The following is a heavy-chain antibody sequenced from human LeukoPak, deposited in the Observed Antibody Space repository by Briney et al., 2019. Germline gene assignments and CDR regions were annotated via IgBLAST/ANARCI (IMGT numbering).Heavy chain of an antibody. CDR2: INAGNANT. CDR1: GYTFTSYA. Sequence: GASVKVSCKASGYTFTSYAMHWVRQAPGQRLEWMGWINAGNANTKYSQKFQGRVTITRDTSANTAYMELSSLRSEDTAVYYCARAQSAYCSSTSCYGGYFDYWGQGTLVTVSS. D-gene: IGHD2-2*01. V-gene: IGHV1-3*01. J-gene: IGHJ4*02. CDR3: ARAQSAYCSSTSCYGGYFDY.